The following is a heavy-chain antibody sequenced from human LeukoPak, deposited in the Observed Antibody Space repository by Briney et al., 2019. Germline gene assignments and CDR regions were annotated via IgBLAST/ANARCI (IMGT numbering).Heavy chain of an antibody. CDR3: ARVSSSWYAPFDY. V-gene: IGHV1-18*01. CDR2: ISAYNGNT. CDR1: GYTFPSYG. J-gene: IGHJ4*02. Sequence: ASVKVSCQSSGYTFPSYGISWVRPAPGQGLEGMGWISAYNGNTNYAQKLQGRVTMTTDTSTSTAYMELRSLRSDDTAVYYCARVSSSWYAPFDYWGQGTLVTVSS. D-gene: IGHD6-13*01.